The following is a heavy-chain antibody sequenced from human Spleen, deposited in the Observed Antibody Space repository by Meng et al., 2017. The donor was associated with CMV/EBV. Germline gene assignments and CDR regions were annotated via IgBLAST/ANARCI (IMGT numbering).Heavy chain of an antibody. Sequence: SCKASGYTFTAHYFHWVRQAPGRGLEWMGWIHTHSDETNYEQKFQGRVTLTRDTSINTGYMELTRLTSDDTAVYYCARDNNWGPDYWGQGTLVTVSS. J-gene: IGHJ4*02. CDR2: IHTHSDET. V-gene: IGHV1-2*02. D-gene: IGHD7-27*01. CDR3: ARDNNWGPDY. CDR1: GYTFTAHY.